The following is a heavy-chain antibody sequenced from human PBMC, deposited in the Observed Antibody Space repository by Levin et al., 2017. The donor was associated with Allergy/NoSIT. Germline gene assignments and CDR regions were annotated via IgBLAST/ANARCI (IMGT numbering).Heavy chain of an antibody. Sequence: PGGSLRLSCAASEFTFSSYAMNWVRQAPGKGLEWVSAVSGSGGTTYYVGSVKGRFTISRDNSKNTLYLQMNTLRAEDTAVYYCAKAVDSTGYYPGDAFDIWGPGTMVTVSS. CDR1: EFTFSSYA. CDR2: VSGSGGTT. V-gene: IGHV3-23*01. CDR3: AKAVDSTGYYPGDAFDI. J-gene: IGHJ3*02. D-gene: IGHD3-22*01.